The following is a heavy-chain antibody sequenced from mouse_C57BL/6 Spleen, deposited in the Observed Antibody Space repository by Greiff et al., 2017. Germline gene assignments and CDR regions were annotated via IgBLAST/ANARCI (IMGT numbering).Heavy chain of an antibody. Sequence: VQLQQPGAELVKPGASVKLSCKASGYTFTSYWMHWVKQRPGRGLEWIGRIDPNSGGTKYNEQFKSKATLTVDKPSSTAYMQLSSLTSEDSAVYYCASDYYGSSYYFDYWGQGTTLTVSS. V-gene: IGHV1-72*01. J-gene: IGHJ2*01. CDR2: IDPNSGGT. CDR3: ASDYYGSSYYFDY. CDR1: GYTFTSYW. D-gene: IGHD1-1*01.